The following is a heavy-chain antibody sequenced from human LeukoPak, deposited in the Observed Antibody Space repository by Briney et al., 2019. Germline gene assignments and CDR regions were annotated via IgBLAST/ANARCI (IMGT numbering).Heavy chain of an antibody. CDR3: ARDDGFGEESWFDP. J-gene: IGHJ5*02. V-gene: IGHV3-33*01. Sequence: PGGSLRLSCAASGFTFSSYGMHWVRQAPGKGLEWVAVIWYDGSNKYYADSVKGRFTISRDNSKNTLYLQMNSLRAEDTAVYYCARDDGFGEESWFDPWGQGTLVTVSS. CDR2: IWYDGSNK. D-gene: IGHD3-10*01. CDR1: GFTFSSYG.